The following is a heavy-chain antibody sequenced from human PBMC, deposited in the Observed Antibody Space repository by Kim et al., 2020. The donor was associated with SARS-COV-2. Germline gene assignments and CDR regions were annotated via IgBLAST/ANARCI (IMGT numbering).Heavy chain of an antibody. CDR3: AKRVSGELLLYFDY. J-gene: IGHJ4*02. Sequence: GGSLRLSCAASGFTFSSYAMTWVRQAPGKGLEWVSAISGSGDSTYYAYSVKGRFTISRDDSKNTLYLQMNSLRAEDTAVYYCAKRVSGELLLYFDYWGQGTLVTVSS. CDR1: GFTFSSYA. D-gene: IGHD1-7*01. V-gene: IGHV3-23*01. CDR2: ISGSGDST.